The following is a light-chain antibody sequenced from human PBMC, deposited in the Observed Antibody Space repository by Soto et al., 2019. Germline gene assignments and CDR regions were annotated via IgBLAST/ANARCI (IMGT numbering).Light chain of an antibody. CDR2: NAF. J-gene: IGKJ1*01. Sequence: EIVLTQSPGTLSLSPGERATLSCRASQSVSSSYLAWYQQKPGQAPRLLIYNAFNRATGIPDRFSGSGSGTDFTLTISRLEPEDFAVYYCQQYTTSSWTFGQGTKVDIK. CDR3: QQYTTSSWT. CDR1: QSVSSSY. V-gene: IGKV3-20*01.